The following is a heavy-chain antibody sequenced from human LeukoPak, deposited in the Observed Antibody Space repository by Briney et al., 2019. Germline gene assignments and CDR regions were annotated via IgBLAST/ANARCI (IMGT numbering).Heavy chain of an antibody. CDR1: GLSNSIYL. Sequence: SETLSLTCTVSGLSNSIYLWRWIRQPPGKGLEWIGYAYHSGLTNYNPSLKSRDTISVDTSDLQSSLTPTSVTAAATALTYCARHGGTFDPWGQGILVTVSS. J-gene: IGHJ5*02. CDR2: AYHSGLT. CDR3: ARHGGTFDP. D-gene: IGHD1-1*01. V-gene: IGHV4-59*01.